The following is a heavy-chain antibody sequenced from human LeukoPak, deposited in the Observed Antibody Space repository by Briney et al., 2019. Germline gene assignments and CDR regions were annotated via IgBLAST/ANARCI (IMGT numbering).Heavy chain of an antibody. CDR2: IYSSGST. J-gene: IGHJ4*02. D-gene: IGHD2-15*01. V-gene: IGHV4-59*08. CDR3: ARRYCSDGSCYSSLDF. Sequence: PSETLSLTCTVSGGSISSYYWSWIRQPPGKGLGWIGYIYSSGSTTYNPSLKSRVTISVDTSKNQFSLKLSSVTAADTAVYYCARRYCSDGSCYSSLDFWGQGTLVTVSS. CDR1: GGSISSYY.